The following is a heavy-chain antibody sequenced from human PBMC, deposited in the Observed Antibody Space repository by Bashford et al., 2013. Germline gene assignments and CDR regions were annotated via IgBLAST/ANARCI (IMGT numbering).Heavy chain of an antibody. Sequence: SSETLSLTCAVYGGSFSGYYWSWIRQPPGKGLEWIGEINHSGSTNYNPSLKSRVTISVDTSKNQFSLKLSSVTAADTAVYYCARGGCSSTSCYSHKDGNWFDPGAREPWSPSPQ. CDR2: INHSGST. CDR3: ARGGCSSTSCYSHKDGNWFDP. V-gene: IGHV4-34*01. J-gene: IGHJ5*02. CDR1: GGSFSGYY. D-gene: IGHD2-2*02.